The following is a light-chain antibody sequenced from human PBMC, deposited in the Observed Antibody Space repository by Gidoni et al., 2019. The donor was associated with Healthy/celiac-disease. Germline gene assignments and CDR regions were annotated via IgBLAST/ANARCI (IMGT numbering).Light chain of an antibody. CDR1: SSNIGAGYD. Sequence: QSVLPHPPSVSGAPGQRVTISCTGSSSNIGAGYDVHWYQQLPGTAPKLLIYGNSNRPSGVPDRFSGSKSGTSASLAITGLQAEDEADYYCQSYDSSLSGRGVFGTGTKVTVL. J-gene: IGLJ1*01. V-gene: IGLV1-40*01. CDR2: GNS. CDR3: QSYDSSLSGRGV.